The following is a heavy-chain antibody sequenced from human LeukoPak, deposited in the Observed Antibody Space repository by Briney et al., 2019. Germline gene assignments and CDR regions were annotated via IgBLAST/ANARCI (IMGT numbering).Heavy chain of an antibody. J-gene: IGHJ3*01. D-gene: IGHD6-13*01. CDR3: ARISSSNWYNERGAFDV. CDR2: VYYTGST. V-gene: IGHV4-59*01. Sequence: PSETLSLTCTVSSGSISSYYWSRVRQPPGKGLEWIGFVYYTGSTNYSPSLKSRVTISVDTSKNQFSLKLRSVTAADTAVYYCARISSSNWYNERGAFDVWGQGTMVTVSS. CDR1: SGSISSYY.